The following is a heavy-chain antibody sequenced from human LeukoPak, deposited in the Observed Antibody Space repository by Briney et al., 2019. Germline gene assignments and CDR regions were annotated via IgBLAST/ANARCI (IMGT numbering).Heavy chain of an antibody. CDR2: IRRSGSTI. CDR3: ARDLIGIAYRGAFYY. D-gene: IGHD6-13*01. CDR1: GFTFSDYY. J-gene: IGHJ4*02. Sequence: RGSLRLSCAASGFTFSDYYTSWVRPAPGEGRGWVSYIRRSGSTIYYTDSVKGRLTISSDTAKNSLYLQMNSLRAVDTAVYYRARDLIGIAYRGAFYYWGQGTLVTASS. V-gene: IGHV3-11*01.